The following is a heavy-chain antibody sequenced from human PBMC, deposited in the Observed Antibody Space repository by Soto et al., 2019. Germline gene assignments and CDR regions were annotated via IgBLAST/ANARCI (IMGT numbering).Heavy chain of an antibody. V-gene: IGHV1-18*01. CDR1: GYSFATSG. J-gene: IGHJ5*02. Sequence: ASVKVSCKASGYSFATSGISWVRQAPGQGLEWMGWISAYNGNTNYEQKLQDRVTMTTDTSTSTAYLELRSLRSDDTAVYYCARLEVVRFFGGNWFDPWGQGTLVTVSS. CDR2: ISAYNGNT. D-gene: IGHD3-16*01. CDR3: ARLEVVRFFGGNWFDP.